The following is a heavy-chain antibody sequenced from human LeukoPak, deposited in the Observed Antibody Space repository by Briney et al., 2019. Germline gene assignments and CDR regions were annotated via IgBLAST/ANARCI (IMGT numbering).Heavy chain of an antibody. V-gene: IGHV1-69*04. CDR2: IIPIFGIA. D-gene: IGHD2-2*01. J-gene: IGHJ4*02. CDR1: GGTFSSYA. CDR3: ARARDIVAVPAATLSYHFDY. Sequence: GASVKVSCKASGGTFSSYAISWVRQAPGQGLEWMGRIIPIFGIANYAQKFQGRVTITADKSTSTAYMELSSLRSEDTAVYYCARARDIVAVPAATLSYHFDYWGQGTLVTVSS.